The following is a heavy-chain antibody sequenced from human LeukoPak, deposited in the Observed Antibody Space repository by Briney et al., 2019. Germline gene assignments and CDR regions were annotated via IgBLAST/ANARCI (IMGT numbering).Heavy chain of an antibody. D-gene: IGHD3-9*01. CDR1: GFTFSNAW. J-gene: IGHJ3*02. Sequence: GGSLRLSCAASGFTFSNAWMSWVRQAPGKGMERVGRIKSKTDGGTTDYAAPVKGRFTISRDDSKNTLYLQMNSLKTEDTAVYYCTTDQYYDTLTGEDAFDIWGQGTMVTVSS. CDR2: IKSKTDGGTT. V-gene: IGHV3-15*01. CDR3: TTDQYYDTLTGEDAFDI.